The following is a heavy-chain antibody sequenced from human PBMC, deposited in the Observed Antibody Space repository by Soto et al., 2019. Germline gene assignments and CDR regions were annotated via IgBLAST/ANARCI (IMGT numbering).Heavy chain of an antibody. CDR1: GGSINTFY. D-gene: IGHD5-12*01. Sequence: SETLSLTWTVSGGSINTFYWSWVRQPAGKGLEWIGRIFSSGSTSFNPSLESRVAMSVDTSKNHFSLNLSSVTAADMAVYYCAREGSYSAYNFAHGIQLWSFDFWGQGALVTVS. V-gene: IGHV4-4*07. J-gene: IGHJ4*02. CDR3: AREGSYSAYNFAHGIQLWSFDF. CDR2: IFSSGST.